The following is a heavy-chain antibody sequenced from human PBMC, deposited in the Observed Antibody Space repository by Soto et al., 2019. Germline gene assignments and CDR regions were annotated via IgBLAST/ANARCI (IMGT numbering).Heavy chain of an antibody. Sequence: EIQLLESGGGLAQPGGSLRLSCAASGFIFSRYAMTWVRQAPGKGLEWVSSITGGGDSTYYADSVRGRFTISRDVSAKTLYLQMNSLRAEDTALYYCARGGPTKITFGGVIVMNDYWGQGTLVTVSS. CDR2: ITGGGDST. D-gene: IGHD3-16*02. J-gene: IGHJ4*02. CDR1: GFIFSRYA. V-gene: IGHV3-23*01. CDR3: ARGGPTKITFGGVIVMNDY.